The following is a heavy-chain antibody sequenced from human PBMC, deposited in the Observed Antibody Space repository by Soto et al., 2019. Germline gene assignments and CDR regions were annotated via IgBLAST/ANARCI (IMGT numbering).Heavy chain of an antibody. CDR2: MNPNSGNT. D-gene: IGHD3-16*01. V-gene: IGHV1-8*01. CDR1: GYTFTSYD. CDR3: ARDGHPGDAGTLDY. Sequence: ASVKVSCKASGYTFTSYDINWVRQATGQGLEWMGWMNPNSGNTGYAQKFQGRVTMTRNTSISTAYMELSRLRSDDTAVYYCARDGHPGDAGTLDYWGQGTLVTVSS. J-gene: IGHJ4*02.